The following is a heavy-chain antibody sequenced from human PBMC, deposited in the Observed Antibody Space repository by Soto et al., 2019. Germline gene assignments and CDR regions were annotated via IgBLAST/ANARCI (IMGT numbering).Heavy chain of an antibody. CDR3: ARDLRYPAGSGAFDI. J-gene: IGHJ3*02. CDR2: IYYSGST. D-gene: IGHD3-10*01. CDR1: GGSISSYY. Sequence: QVQLQESGPGLVKPSETLSLTCTVSGGSISSYYWSWIRQPPGKGLEWIGYIYYSGSTNYNPSLKNRVTILVAPSKNQFTLTLSSVTAADTAVYYCARDLRYPAGSGAFDIWGQGTMVTVSS. V-gene: IGHV4-59*01.